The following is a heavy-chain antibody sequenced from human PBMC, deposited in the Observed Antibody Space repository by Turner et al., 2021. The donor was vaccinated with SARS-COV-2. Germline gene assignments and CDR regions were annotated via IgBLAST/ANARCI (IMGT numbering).Heavy chain of an antibody. J-gene: IGHJ5*02. V-gene: IGHV3-49*05. CDR1: GFIFGDFA. CDR2: IRTKASGGTT. CDR3: ARGSPSASWFEPPAGFDP. Sequence: EVQLVESGGGFVNPGRSLRLSCTASGFIFGDFAMTWFRQATGKGLEWVGLIRTKASGGTTEYAASVKGRFTISRDDSERIAYLQMNSLKIEDTAVYFCARGSPSASWFEPPAGFDPWGQGTLVTVSS. D-gene: IGHD3-10*01.